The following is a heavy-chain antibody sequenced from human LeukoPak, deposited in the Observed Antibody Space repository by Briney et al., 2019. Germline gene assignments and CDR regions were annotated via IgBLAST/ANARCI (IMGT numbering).Heavy chain of an antibody. V-gene: IGHV3-69-1*02. CDR1: GFNFNAYS. J-gene: IGHJ4*02. Sequence: GGSLRLSCAASGFNFNAYSLNWVRQAPGKGLEWLSYISHTGTIYYADSVKGRFTISRDDAEASVFLQMNSLRTEDTALYYCVRGGCGRAADCYSRYFDYWGQGTPVTVSS. CDR2: ISHTGTI. D-gene: IGHD2-21*02. CDR3: VRGGCGRAADCYSRYFDY.